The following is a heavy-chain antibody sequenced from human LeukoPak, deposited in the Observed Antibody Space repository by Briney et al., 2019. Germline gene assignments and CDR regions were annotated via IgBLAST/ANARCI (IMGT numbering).Heavy chain of an antibody. CDR2: IYHSGST. CDR3: ARDSYYYYGMDV. CDR1: GGSISSGGYS. Sequence: PSETLSLTCAVSGGSISSGGYSWRWIRQPPGKGLEWIGYIYHSGSTYYNPSLKSRVTISVDRSKNQFSLKLSSVTAADTAVYYCARDSYYYYGMDVWGQGTTVTVSS. V-gene: IGHV4-30-2*01. J-gene: IGHJ6*02.